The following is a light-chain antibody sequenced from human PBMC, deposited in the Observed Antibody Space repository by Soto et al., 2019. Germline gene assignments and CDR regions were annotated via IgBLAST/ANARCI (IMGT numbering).Light chain of an antibody. CDR2: GAS. J-gene: IGKJ1*01. CDR3: QQYNNWPRT. V-gene: IGKV3-15*01. Sequence: EIVMTQSPATLSVSPGERATLSCRASQSVSSNLGWYQQKPGQAPRLLMYGASTRAAGIPARFSGGGSGTEFTLTISSLQSEEFAVYYCQQYNNWPRTFGQGTKVEIK. CDR1: QSVSSN.